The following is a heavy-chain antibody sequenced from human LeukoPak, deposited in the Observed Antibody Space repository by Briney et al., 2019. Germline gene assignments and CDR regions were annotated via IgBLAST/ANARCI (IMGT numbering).Heavy chain of an antibody. CDR1: GYTFTGYY. CDR3: ARDLEFCSYTSCYNYFDP. Sequence: GASVKVSCKASGYTFTGYYMHWARQAPGQGLEWMGWINPNSGGTKYAQKFQGRVTMTRDTSISTAYMELSGLRSDDTAVYYCARDLEFCSYTSCYNYFDPWGQGTLVTVSS. V-gene: IGHV1-2*02. J-gene: IGHJ5*02. CDR2: INPNSGGT. D-gene: IGHD2-2*01.